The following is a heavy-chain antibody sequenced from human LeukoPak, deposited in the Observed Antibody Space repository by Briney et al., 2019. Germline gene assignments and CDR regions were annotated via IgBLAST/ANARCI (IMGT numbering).Heavy chain of an antibody. D-gene: IGHD6-25*01. V-gene: IGHV3-74*01. Sequence: GGSLRLSCAASGFTFSSYWMHWVRQAPGKGLVWVSRINSDGSSTSYADSVKGRFTISRDNAKNTLYLQMNSLRAEDTAVYYCARGYSSDNWFDPWGQGTLVTVSS. CDR3: ARGYSSDNWFDP. J-gene: IGHJ5*02. CDR2: INSDGSST. CDR1: GFTFSSYW.